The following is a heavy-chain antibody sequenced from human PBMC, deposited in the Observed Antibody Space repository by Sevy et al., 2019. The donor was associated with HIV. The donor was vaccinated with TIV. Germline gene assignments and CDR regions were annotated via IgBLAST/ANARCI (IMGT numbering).Heavy chain of an antibody. D-gene: IGHD5-12*01. CDR3: TRSPPIRSGDDSLNWFDP. V-gene: IGHV4-59*01. J-gene: IGHJ5*02. Sequence: SETLSLTCTVSGGSISAYYWRWIRQPPGKALEYIGFIYYTGSTYYNPSLKNRVTISVDTSKNQFSLNLSSVTAADTAVYYCTRSPPIRSGDDSLNWFDPWGQGTVVTVSS. CDR2: IYYTGST. CDR1: GGSISAYY.